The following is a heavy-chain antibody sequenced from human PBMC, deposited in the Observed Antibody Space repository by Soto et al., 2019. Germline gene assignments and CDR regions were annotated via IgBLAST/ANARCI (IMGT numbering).Heavy chain of an antibody. CDR3: ARDPGPYVSGRFEP. D-gene: IGHD3-16*01. J-gene: IGHJ5*02. Sequence: QVQLVQSGAEVQKPGASVKVSCKASGYTFTGYYMHWVRQAPGQGLEWMGWINPNSGGTNYAQKFQGWVAMTRDTSISEAYMELSRLRSDDTAVYYCARDPGPYVSGRFEPWGQGTLVTV. CDR2: INPNSGGT. V-gene: IGHV1-2*04. CDR1: GYTFTGYY.